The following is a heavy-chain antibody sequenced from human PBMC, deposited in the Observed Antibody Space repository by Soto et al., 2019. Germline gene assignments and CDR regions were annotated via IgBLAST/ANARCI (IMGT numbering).Heavy chain of an antibody. CDR3: ARDREEAARPYYYYGMDV. CDR1: GGSISSGGYY. CDR2: IYYSGST. Sequence: SETLSLTCTVSGGSISSGGYYWSWIRQHPGKGLEWIGYIYYSGSTYYNPSLKSRVTISVDTSKNQFSLKLSSVTAADTAVYYCARDREEAARPYYYYGMDVWGQGTTVTVSS. J-gene: IGHJ6*02. V-gene: IGHV4-31*03. D-gene: IGHD6-6*01.